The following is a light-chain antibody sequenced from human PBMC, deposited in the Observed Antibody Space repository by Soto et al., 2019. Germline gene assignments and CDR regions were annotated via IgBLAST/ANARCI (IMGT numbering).Light chain of an antibody. CDR3: QHYNNWPLT. CDR1: QSVSSN. CDR2: ATS. Sequence: EIVMTQSPATLSVSPGERASLSCRASQSVSSNLAWYRQKPGQTPRLLIYATSTRATGIPARFSGSGSGTEFTLTISSLQSEDFAVYYCQHYNNWPLTFGGGTKV. V-gene: IGKV3-15*01. J-gene: IGKJ4*01.